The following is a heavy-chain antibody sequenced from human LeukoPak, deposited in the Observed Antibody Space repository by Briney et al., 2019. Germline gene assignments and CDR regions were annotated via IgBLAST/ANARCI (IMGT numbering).Heavy chain of an antibody. Sequence: GASVKVSCKASGYTFTGYYTHWVRQAPGQGLEWMGWINPNSGDTHYAQKFQGRVTMTRDTSITTAYMDLNSLISDDTAVYYCARVQYQLLFEGNWFDPWGQGTLVTVSS. CDR3: ARVQYQLLFEGNWFDP. D-gene: IGHD2-2*01. CDR2: INPNSGDT. CDR1: GYTFTGYY. J-gene: IGHJ5*02. V-gene: IGHV1-2*02.